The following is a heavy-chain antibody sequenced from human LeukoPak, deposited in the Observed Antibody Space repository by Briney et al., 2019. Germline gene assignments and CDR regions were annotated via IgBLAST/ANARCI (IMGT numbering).Heavy chain of an antibody. J-gene: IGHJ4*02. Sequence: SVKVSCKASGGTFSSYVISWVRQAPGQGLEWMGGIIPIFGTANYAQNFQGRVTITADDSTSTAYMALSTLGSEDTAVYYCARDSTPLVPAATTTGEYYFDYWGQGTLVTVSS. D-gene: IGHD2-2*01. V-gene: IGHV1-69*01. CDR2: IIPIFGTA. CDR1: GGTFSSYV. CDR3: ARDSTPLVPAATTTGEYYFDY.